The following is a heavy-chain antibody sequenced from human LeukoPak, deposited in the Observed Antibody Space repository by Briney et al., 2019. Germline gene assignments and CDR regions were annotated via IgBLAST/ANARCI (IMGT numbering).Heavy chain of an antibody. J-gene: IGHJ4*02. Sequence: GESLKISCKGSGCSFTSYWIGWVRQMPGKGLEWMGIIYPGDSDTRYSPSFQGQVTISADKSISTAYLQWSSLKASDTAMNYCARSFSGSYWTFDYWGQGTLVTVSS. CDR3: ARSFSGSYWTFDY. CDR2: IYPGDSDT. V-gene: IGHV5-51*01. CDR1: GCSFTSYW. D-gene: IGHD1-26*01.